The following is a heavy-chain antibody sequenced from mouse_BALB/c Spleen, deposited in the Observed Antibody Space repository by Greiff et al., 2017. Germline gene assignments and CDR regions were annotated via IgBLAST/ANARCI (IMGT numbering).Heavy chain of an antibody. J-gene: IGHJ3*01. Sequence: VQLQQSGAELVRPGVSVKISCKGSGYTFTDYAMHWVKQSHAKSLEWIGVISTYYGDASYNQKFKGKATMTVDKSSSTAYMELARLTSEDSAIYYCARGDSSGYPAWFAYWGQGTLVTVSA. V-gene: IGHV1S137*01. CDR3: ARGDSSGYPAWFAY. CDR2: ISTYYGDA. CDR1: GYTFTDYA. D-gene: IGHD3-2*01.